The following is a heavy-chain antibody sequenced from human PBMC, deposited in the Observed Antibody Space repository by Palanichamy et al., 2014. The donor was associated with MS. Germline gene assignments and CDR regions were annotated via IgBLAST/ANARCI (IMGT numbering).Heavy chain of an antibody. D-gene: IGHD1-1*01. Sequence: QVQLQESGPGLVKPSETLSLTCTVSGASISSSFYHYWGWIRQPPGKGPEWIGSIYYVGTADYSPSLKSRVTISVDTANNQFSLKLSSVTAADTAVYYCVRNQSHIIASGTGGAYDTWGQGTTVIVSS. CDR2: IYYVGTA. CDR3: VRNQSHIIASGTGGAYDT. CDR1: GASISSSFYHY. V-gene: IGHV4-39*01. J-gene: IGHJ3*02.